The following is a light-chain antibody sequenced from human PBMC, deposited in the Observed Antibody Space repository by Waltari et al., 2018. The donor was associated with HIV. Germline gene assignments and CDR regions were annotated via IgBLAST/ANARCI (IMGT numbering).Light chain of an antibody. CDR3: SSYAGSSTLM. CDR1: SSDVGGYNF. Sequence: QSALTQPPSASGSPGQSVTISCTGTSSDVGGYNFVSWYQQHPGKAPKLLIFEATKRPSGVPDRFSGSKSGNTASLTVSGLQVEDEADYYCSSYAGSSTLMFGGGTKLTVL. J-gene: IGLJ3*02. CDR2: EAT. V-gene: IGLV2-8*01.